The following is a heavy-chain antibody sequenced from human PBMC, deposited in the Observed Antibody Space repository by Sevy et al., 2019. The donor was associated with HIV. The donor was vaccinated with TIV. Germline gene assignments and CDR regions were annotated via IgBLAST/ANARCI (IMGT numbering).Heavy chain of an antibody. D-gene: IGHD3-22*01. CDR1: GFTFSSYA. J-gene: IGHJ4*02. CDR2: ISGSGGST. Sequence: GGSLRLSCAASGFTFSSYAMSWVRQAPGKGLEWVSAISGSGGSTYYADPVKGRFTISRDNSKNTLYLQMNSLRAEDTAVYYCASGGFYYDSSGYYVNYWGQGTLVTVSS. V-gene: IGHV3-23*01. CDR3: ASGGFYYDSSGYYVNY.